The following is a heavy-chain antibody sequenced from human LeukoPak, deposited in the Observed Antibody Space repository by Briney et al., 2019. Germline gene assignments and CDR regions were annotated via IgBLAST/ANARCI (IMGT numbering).Heavy chain of an antibody. J-gene: IGHJ3*02. CDR2: IIPIFGTA. CDR3: ARSKDIVVVPAAKTADAFDI. Sequence: SVKVSCKASGGTFSSYAISWVRQAPGQGLEWMGGIIPIFGTANYAQKFQGRVTITADESTSTAYMELSSLRSEDTAVYYCARSKDIVVVPAAKTADAFDIWGQGTMVTVSS. D-gene: IGHD2-2*01. CDR1: GGTFSSYA. V-gene: IGHV1-69*13.